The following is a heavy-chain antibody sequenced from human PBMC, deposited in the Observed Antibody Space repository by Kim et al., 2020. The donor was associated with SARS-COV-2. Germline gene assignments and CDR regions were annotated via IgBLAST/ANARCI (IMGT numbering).Heavy chain of an antibody. CDR3: AITPRDYGDYLFDY. CDR2: INHSGST. D-gene: IGHD4-17*01. CDR1: GGSFSGYY. J-gene: IGHJ4*02. Sequence: ETLSLTCAVYGGSFSGYYWSWIRQPPGKGLEWIGEINHSGSTNYNPSLKSRVTISVDTSKNQFSLKLSSVTAADTAVYYCAITPRDYGDYLFDYWGQGTLVTVSS. V-gene: IGHV4-34*01.